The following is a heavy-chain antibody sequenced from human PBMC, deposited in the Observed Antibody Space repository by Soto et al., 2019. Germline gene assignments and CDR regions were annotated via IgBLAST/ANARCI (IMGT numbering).Heavy chain of an antibody. CDR1: GGSVNGYY. CDR2: INHTGGT. CDR3: ATRITVFGLLIPPFDP. V-gene: IGHV4-34*01. Sequence: TSETLSLACAVYGGSVNGYYWNWIRQPPGKGLEWIGEINHTGGTHYNPSLKSRVTMSVDTSKNQFSLRLSSVTAADTAIYYCATRITVFGLLIPPFDPWGQGTQVTVSS. D-gene: IGHD3-3*01. J-gene: IGHJ5*02.